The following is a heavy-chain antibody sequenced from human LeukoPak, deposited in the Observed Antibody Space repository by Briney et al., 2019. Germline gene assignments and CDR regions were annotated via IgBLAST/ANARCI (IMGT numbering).Heavy chain of an antibody. CDR3: ARSYHYCSGGSCYHGPFDY. D-gene: IGHD2-15*01. V-gene: IGHV3-21*01. CDR2: ISSSSSYI. J-gene: IGHJ4*02. CDR1: GFTFSSYS. Sequence: PGGSLRLSCAASGFTFSSYSMNLVRQAPGKGLEWVSSISSSSSYIYYADSVKGRFTISRDNAKNSLYLQMNSLRAEDTAVYYCARSYHYCSGGSCYHGPFDYWGQGTLVTVSS.